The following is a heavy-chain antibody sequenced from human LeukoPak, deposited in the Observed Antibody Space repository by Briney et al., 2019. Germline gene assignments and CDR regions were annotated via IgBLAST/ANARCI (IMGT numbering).Heavy chain of an antibody. CDR2: ISAYNGNT. J-gene: IGHJ3*02. CDR1: GYTFTSYG. V-gene: IGHV1-18*01. D-gene: IGHD2-15*01. CDR3: AKDRVVVVAVTQLFAFDI. Sequence: GASVKVSCKASGYTFTSYGISWVRQAPGQGLGWMGWISAYNGNTNYAQKLQGRVTMTTDTSTSTAYMELRSLRSDDTAVYYCAKDRVVVVAVTQLFAFDIWGQGTMVTVFS.